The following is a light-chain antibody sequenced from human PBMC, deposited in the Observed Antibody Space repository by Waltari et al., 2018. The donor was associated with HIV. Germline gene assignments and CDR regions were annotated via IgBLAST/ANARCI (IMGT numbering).Light chain of an antibody. CDR2: RNN. V-gene: IGLV1-47*01. CDR3: SSYAGSNNLGVV. CDR1: SSNIGSNY. Sequence: QSVLTQPPSASGTPGQRVTISCSGSSSNIGSNYVYWYQQLPGTAPKLLIDRNNQRPSGVPDRLSGSKSGNTASLTVSGLQAEDEADYYCSSYAGSNNLGVVFGGGTKLTVL. J-gene: IGLJ2*01.